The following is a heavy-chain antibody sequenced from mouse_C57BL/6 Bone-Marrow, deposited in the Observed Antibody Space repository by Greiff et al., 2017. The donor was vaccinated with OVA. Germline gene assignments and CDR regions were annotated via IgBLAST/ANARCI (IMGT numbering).Heavy chain of an antibody. CDR1: GYTFTSYW. V-gene: IGHV1-52*01. J-gene: IGHJ3*01. CDR2: IDPSDSET. CDR3: AGGGGYDVGVAY. D-gene: IGHD2-2*01. Sequence: VQLQQPGAELVRPGSSVKLSCKASGYTFTSYWMHWVKQRPIQGLEWIGNIDPSDSETHYNQKFKDKATLTVDKSSSTAYMQLSSLTSEDSAVYYVAGGGGYDVGVAYGGQGTLVTVSA.